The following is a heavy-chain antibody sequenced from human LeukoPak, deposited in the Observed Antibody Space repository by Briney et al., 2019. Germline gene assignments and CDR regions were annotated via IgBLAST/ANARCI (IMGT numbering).Heavy chain of an antibody. V-gene: IGHV3-23*01. CDR2: ISGSGGST. D-gene: IGHD3-3*01. CDR1: GFTVSRNY. CDR3: AKEYYDFWSGYPHDY. Sequence: PGGSLRLSCAASGFTVSRNYMSWVRQAPGKGLEWVSAISGSGGSTYYADSMKGRFTISRDNSKNTLYLQMNSLRAEDTAVYYCAKEYYDFWSGYPHDYWGQGTLVTVSS. J-gene: IGHJ4*02.